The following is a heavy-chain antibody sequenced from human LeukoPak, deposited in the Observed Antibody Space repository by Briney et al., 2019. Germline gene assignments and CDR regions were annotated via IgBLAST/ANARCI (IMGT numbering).Heavy chain of an antibody. CDR2: INPNSGGT. J-gene: IGHJ5*02. Sequence: ASVKVSCKASGYTFTGYYMHWVRQAPGQGLEWMGWINPNSGGTNYAQKFQGRVTMTRDTSISTAYMELSRLRSDDTAVYYCAIGIRFLEWLLEYNWFDPWGQGTLVTVSS. D-gene: IGHD3-3*01. CDR1: GYTFTGYY. V-gene: IGHV1-2*02. CDR3: AIGIRFLEWLLEYNWFDP.